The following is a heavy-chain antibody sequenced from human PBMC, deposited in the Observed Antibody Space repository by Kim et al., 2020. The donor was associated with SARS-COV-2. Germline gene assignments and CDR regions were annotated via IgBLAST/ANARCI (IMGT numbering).Heavy chain of an antibody. CDR3: ARTAPTRYFDY. V-gene: IGHV3-23*01. Sequence: GGSLRLSCAASGFTFSIYAMSWVRQAPGKGLEWVSSLIVNGGSTFYADSVKGRFTISRDTSKNTLYLQMNSLRAEDTAIYFCARTAPTRYFDYWGQGTLVNVSS. J-gene: IGHJ4*02. CDR2: LIVNGGST. CDR1: GFTFSIYA. D-gene: IGHD1-1*01.